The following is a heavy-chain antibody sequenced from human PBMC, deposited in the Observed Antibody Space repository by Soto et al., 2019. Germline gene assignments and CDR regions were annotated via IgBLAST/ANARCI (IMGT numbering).Heavy chain of an antibody. J-gene: IGHJ3*02. CDR3: ARVQGPRSVAGLGAFDI. D-gene: IGHD6-19*01. CDR1: GFTFSSYG. V-gene: IGHV3-33*01. Sequence: QVQLVESGGGVVQPGRSLRLSCAASGFTFSSYGMHWVRQAPGKGLEWVAVIWYDGSNKYYADSVKGRFTISRENSKNALYLQMNGVRAAGTAGYYCARVQGPRSVAGLGAFDIWGQGTMVTVSS. CDR2: IWYDGSNK.